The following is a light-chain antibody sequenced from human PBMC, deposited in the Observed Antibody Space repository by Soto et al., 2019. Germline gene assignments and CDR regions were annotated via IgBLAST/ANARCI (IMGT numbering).Light chain of an antibody. CDR3: AAWDDSLSGRVI. CDR1: SSNIGTNS. Sequence: QSVLTQPPSASETPGQRVTISCSGNSSNIGTNSVYWYKQVAGMAPKLLIFKDDQRPSGISDRFSGSKSGTSASLAISGLRSEDEADHYCAAWDDSLSGRVIFGGGTKLTVL. V-gene: IGLV1-47*01. J-gene: IGLJ2*01. CDR2: KDD.